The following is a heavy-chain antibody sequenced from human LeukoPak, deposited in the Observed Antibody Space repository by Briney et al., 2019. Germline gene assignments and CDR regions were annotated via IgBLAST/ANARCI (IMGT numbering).Heavy chain of an antibody. CDR3: AKEGERQWLEPTYNWLDP. D-gene: IGHD6-19*01. Sequence: GGSLRLSCAASGFTFSDYGMHWVRQAPGKGLEWVAVIWYDGSNEYYADSVKGRFTISRDNSKNTLFLQMNSLRADDTAVYYCAKEGERQWLEPTYNWLDPWGQGTLVTVSS. J-gene: IGHJ5*02. V-gene: IGHV3-33*06. CDR1: GFTFSDYG. CDR2: IWYDGSNE.